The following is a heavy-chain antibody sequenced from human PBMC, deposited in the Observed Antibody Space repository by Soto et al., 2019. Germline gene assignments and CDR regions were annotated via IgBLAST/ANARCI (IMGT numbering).Heavy chain of an antibody. Sequence: QVQLQESGPGLVKPSQSLSLTCTVSGGSITSDDYYWSWIRQPPGRGLEWIGYIFYSGSTHYNPSLKSRFLLSLDTSKKQVALKLSSVTAADTAVYYCASANCGGDCSYRHDRYYFESWGQGTLVTVSS. D-gene: IGHD2-21*02. CDR2: IFYSGST. CDR1: GGSITSDDYY. V-gene: IGHV4-30-4*01. CDR3: ASANCGGDCSYRHDRYYFES. J-gene: IGHJ4*02.